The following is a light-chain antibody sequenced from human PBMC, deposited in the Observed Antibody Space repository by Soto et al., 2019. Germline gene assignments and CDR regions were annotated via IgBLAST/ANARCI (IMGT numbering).Light chain of an antibody. Sequence: QSVLTQPPSASGSPGQSVTISCTGTKNDIGVYDFVSWYQHHPGKAPRLIIYEVVQRPSGVPDRFSGSKSGNTASLTVSGLQAADEADYYCCSYAGSYTLVFGGGTKLTVL. CDR2: EVV. CDR1: KNDIGVYDF. CDR3: CSYAGSYTLV. V-gene: IGLV2-8*01. J-gene: IGLJ2*01.